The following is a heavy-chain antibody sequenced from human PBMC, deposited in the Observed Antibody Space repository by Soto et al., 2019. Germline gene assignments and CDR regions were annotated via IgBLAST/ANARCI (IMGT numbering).Heavy chain of an antibody. V-gene: IGHV3-23*01. D-gene: IGHD4-17*01. Sequence: GGSLRLSCAASGFTFSSYAMSWVRQAPGKGLEWVSAISGSGGSTYYADSVKGRFTISRDNSKNTLYLQMNSLRAEDTAVYYCAKGLGVTTNYYYGMDVWGQGTTVTVSS. CDR3: AKGLGVTTNYYYGMDV. CDR1: GFTFSSYA. CDR2: ISGSGGST. J-gene: IGHJ6*02.